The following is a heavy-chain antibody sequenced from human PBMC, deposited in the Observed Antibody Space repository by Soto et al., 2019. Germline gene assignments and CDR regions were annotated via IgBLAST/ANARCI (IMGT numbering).Heavy chain of an antibody. D-gene: IGHD3-3*01. Sequence: ASVKVSCKASGGTFSSYAISWVRQAPGQGLEWMGGIIPIFGTANYAQKFQGRVTITADESTSTAYMELSSLRSEDTAVYYCARWGYDFWSGNLEPNVNLYYFDYWGQGTLVTVSS. J-gene: IGHJ4*02. CDR3: ARWGYDFWSGNLEPNVNLYYFDY. CDR2: IIPIFGTA. CDR1: GGTFSSYA. V-gene: IGHV1-69*13.